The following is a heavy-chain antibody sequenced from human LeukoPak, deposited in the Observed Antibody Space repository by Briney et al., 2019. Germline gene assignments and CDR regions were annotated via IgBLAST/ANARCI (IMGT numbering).Heavy chain of an antibody. J-gene: IGHJ3*02. CDR3: AREWELAAFDI. Sequence: GGSLRLSCAASGFTVSSNYMSWVRQAPGKGLECVSVIYSGGSTYYADSVKGRFTISRDNSKNTLYLQMNSLRAEDTAVYYCAREWELAAFDIWGQGTMVTVSS. CDR1: GFTVSSNY. CDR2: IYSGGST. D-gene: IGHD1-26*01. V-gene: IGHV3-66*01.